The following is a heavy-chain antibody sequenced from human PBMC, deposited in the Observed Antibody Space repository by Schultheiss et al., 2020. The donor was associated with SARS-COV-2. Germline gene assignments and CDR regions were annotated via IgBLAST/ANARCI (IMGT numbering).Heavy chain of an antibody. Sequence: SQTLSLTCTVSGGSIRSYHWSWIRQPAGKGLEWIGRIYTSGSTNYNPSLKSRVTMSVDTSKNQFSLKLSSVTAADTAVYYCARHGSQDIVVVPGVTLRYYMDVWGKGTTVTVS. CDR1: GGSIRSYH. CDR3: ARHGSQDIVVVPGVTLRYYMDV. D-gene: IGHD2-2*01. J-gene: IGHJ6*03. CDR2: IYTSGST. V-gene: IGHV4-4*07.